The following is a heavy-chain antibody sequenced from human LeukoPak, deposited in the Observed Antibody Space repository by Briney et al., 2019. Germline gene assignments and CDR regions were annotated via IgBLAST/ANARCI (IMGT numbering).Heavy chain of an antibody. D-gene: IGHD2-21*02. J-gene: IGHJ4*02. CDR2: ISGSGGST. CDR1: GFPFSSYG. CDR3: AKDPSYYCGGDCYRYDY. V-gene: IGHV3-23*01. Sequence: GGSLRLSCAASGFPFSSYGMSWVRQAPGKGLEWVSAISGSGGSTYYADSVKGRFTISRDNSKNTLYLQMNSLRAEDTAAYYCAKDPSYYCGGDCYRYDYWGQGTLVTVSS.